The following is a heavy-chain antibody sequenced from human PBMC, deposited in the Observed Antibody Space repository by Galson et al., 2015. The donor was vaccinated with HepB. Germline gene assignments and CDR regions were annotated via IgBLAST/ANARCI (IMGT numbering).Heavy chain of an antibody. D-gene: IGHD6-13*01. CDR2: ISGSGGST. CDR3: AKNSGSSWFVPYHFDS. CDR1: GFGFDTHV. V-gene: IGHV3-23*01. J-gene: IGHJ4*02. Sequence: SLRLSCAASGFGFDTHVMNWVRQAPGKGLEWASSISGSGGSTYYAGSVKGRFTISRDNSKNTLYLQMNSLRAEDTAVYYCAKNSGSSWFVPYHFDSWGQGTLVTVSS.